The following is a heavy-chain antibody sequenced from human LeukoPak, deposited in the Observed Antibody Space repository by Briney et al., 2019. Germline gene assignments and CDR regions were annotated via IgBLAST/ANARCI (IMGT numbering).Heavy chain of an antibody. D-gene: IGHD5-24*01. J-gene: IGHJ3*02. Sequence: ASVKVSCKASGYSITSYGISWVRQAPGQGLEWMGWISAYNGNTNYAQELQGRVTMTTDTSTYTAYMELSSLRSEDTAVYYCATDLMATIKDSAFDIWGQGTMVTVSS. CDR2: ISAYNGNT. CDR3: ATDLMATIKDSAFDI. CDR1: GYSITSYG. V-gene: IGHV1-18*01.